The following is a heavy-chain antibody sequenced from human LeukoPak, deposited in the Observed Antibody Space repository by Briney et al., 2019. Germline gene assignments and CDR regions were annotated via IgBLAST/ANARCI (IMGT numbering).Heavy chain of an antibody. CDR3: ATSPSWGPAAAGMRFDY. CDR1: GFTFNSYA. J-gene: IGHJ4*02. D-gene: IGHD6-13*01. Sequence: GGSLTLSCAPSGFTFNSYAMSGPPQAPGKGREWVSVISITGGTTYHADSVKGRFTISRDNSKTTLYLQMNSPRAADTAVYYCATSPSWGPAAAGMRFDYWGQGTLVTVSS. CDR2: ISITGGTT. V-gene: IGHV3-23*01.